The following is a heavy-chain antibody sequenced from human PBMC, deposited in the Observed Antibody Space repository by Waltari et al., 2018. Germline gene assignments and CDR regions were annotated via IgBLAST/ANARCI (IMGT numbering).Heavy chain of an antibody. CDR3: ASSWYWYFDL. V-gene: IGHV3-7*01. J-gene: IGHJ2*01. CDR1: GFTFSSYW. D-gene: IGHD6-13*01. Sequence: EVQLVESGGGLVQPGGSLRLSCAASGFTFSSYWMSWVRQAPGKGLEGVANIKQDGIGKYYVDALKGRFTISRDNAKNSLYLQMNSLRAEDTAVYYCASSWYWYFDLWGRGTLVTVSS. CDR2: IKQDGIGK.